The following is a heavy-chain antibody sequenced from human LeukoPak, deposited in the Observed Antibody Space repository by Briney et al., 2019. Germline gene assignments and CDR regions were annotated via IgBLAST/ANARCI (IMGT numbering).Heavy chain of an antibody. Sequence: GGSLRLSCAASGFSFSNYAMNWVRQAPGKGLEWVANIKQDGSEKYYVDSVKGRFTISRDNAKNSLYLQMNSLRAEDTAVYYCASPVIWGQGTLVTVSS. V-gene: IGHV3-7*01. J-gene: IGHJ4*02. CDR2: IKQDGSEK. CDR1: GFSFSNYA. CDR3: ASPVI.